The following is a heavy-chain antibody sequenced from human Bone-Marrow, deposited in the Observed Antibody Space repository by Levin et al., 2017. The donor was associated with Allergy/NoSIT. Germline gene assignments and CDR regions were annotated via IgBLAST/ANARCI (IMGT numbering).Heavy chain of an antibody. D-gene: IGHD3-10*01. J-gene: IGHJ4*02. V-gene: IGHV4-34*01. CDR1: GGSFSGYY. CDR2: INHSGST. Sequence: SQTLSLTCAVYGGSFSGYYWSWIRQPPGKGLEWIGEINHSGSTNYNPSLKSRVTISVDTSKNQFSLKLSSVTAADTAVYYCARPRSGYGSGSYYNVWGQGTLVTVSS. CDR3: ARPRSGYGSGSYYNV.